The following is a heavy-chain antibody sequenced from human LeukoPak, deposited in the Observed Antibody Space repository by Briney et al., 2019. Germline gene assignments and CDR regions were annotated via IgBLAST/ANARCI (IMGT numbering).Heavy chain of an antibody. D-gene: IGHD4-23*01. CDR3: ARHVSLGGGIPGYFDY. V-gene: IGHV5-51*01. J-gene: IGHJ4*02. CDR2: IYPGDSDT. CDR1: GYSFTNYW. Sequence: GGSLKISCKGSGYSFTNYWIGWVRQMPGKGLEWVGIIYPGDSDTRYSPSFQGQVTISADKSISTAYLQWSSLKASDTAMYYCARHVSLGGGIPGYFDYWGQGTLVTVSS.